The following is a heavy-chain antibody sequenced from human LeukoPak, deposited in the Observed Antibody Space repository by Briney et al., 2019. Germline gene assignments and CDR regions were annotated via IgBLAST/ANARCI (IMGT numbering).Heavy chain of an antibody. CDR2: IYYSGST. V-gene: IGHV4-61*01. D-gene: IGHD1-1*01. Sequence: PSETLSLTCTVSGGSVSSGSYYWSWIRQPPGKGLEWIGYIYYSGSTNYNPSLRSRVTTSVDTSKNQFSLKLSSVTAADTAVYYCARAAFGRTTGTTFDYWGQGTLVTVSS. J-gene: IGHJ4*02. CDR1: GGSVSSGSYY. CDR3: ARAAFGRTTGTTFDY.